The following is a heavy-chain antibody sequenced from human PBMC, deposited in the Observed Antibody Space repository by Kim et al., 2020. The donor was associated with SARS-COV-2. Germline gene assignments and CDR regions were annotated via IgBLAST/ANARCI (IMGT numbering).Heavy chain of an antibody. CDR1: GGTFSSYA. CDR3: SRELNDILTGYQNWFDP. J-gene: IGHJ5*02. D-gene: IGHD3-9*01. CDR2: IIPIFGTA. Sequence: SVKVSCKASGGTFSSYAISWVRQAPGQGLEWMGGIIPIFGTANYAQKFQGRVTITADESTSTAYMELSSLRSEDTAVYYCSRELNDILTGYQNWFDPWGQGNLVTVSS. V-gene: IGHV1-69*13.